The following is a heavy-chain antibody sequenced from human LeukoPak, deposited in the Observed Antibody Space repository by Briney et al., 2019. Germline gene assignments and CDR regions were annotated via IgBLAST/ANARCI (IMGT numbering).Heavy chain of an antibody. CDR2: IYYSGST. V-gene: IGHV4-39*07. D-gene: IGHD3-22*01. J-gene: IGHJ4*02. Sequence: PSETLSLTCTVSGGSISSSSYYWGWIRQPPGKGLEWIGSIYYSGSTYYNPSLKSRVTISVDTSKNQFSLKLSSVTAADTAVYYCARNRYYDSNRGLDYWGQGTLVTVSS. CDR1: GGSISSSSYY. CDR3: ARNRYYDSNRGLDY.